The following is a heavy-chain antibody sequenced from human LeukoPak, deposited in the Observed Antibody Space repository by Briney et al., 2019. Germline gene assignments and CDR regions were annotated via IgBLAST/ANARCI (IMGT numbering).Heavy chain of an antibody. J-gene: IGHJ4*02. CDR3: ARVHSSSSWEFDY. V-gene: IGHV3-33*01. D-gene: IGHD6-6*01. CDR2: IWYDGSNK. CDR1: GFTFSSYG. Sequence: PGGSLRLSCAASGFTFSSYGMHWVRQAPGKGLEWVAVIWYDGSNKYYADSVKGRFTISRDNSKNTLYLQMNSLRAEDTAVYYCARVHSSSSWEFDYWGQGTLVTVSS.